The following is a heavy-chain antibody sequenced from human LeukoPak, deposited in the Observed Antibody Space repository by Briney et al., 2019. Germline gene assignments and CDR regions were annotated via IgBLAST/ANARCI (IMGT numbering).Heavy chain of an antibody. J-gene: IGHJ5*02. CDR3: ARGPRVTNNWFDP. Sequence: GGSLRLSCAASGFTFSSYWMHWVRQAPGKGLVWVSRINSDGSSRRYADSVPGRFTISRDNAKNTLDLQMNSLRAEDTAVYYCARGPRVTNNWFDPRGQGTQVTVCS. V-gene: IGHV3-74*01. CDR2: INSDGSSR. CDR1: GFTFSSYW. D-gene: IGHD4-11*01.